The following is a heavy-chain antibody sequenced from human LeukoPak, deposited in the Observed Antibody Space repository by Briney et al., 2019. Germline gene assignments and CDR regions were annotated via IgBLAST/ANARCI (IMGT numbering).Heavy chain of an antibody. CDR3: VRGNFGPAQWFDP. Sequence: SLLLSCAASGFTFDDYAMHWVRQVPGKGLEWVSGISWNSGSTGYAGSVKGRFTMSRDNTKNSLYLQMNSLTPDDTALYYCVRGNFGPAQWFDPWGQGTLVTVSS. CDR1: GFTFDDYA. J-gene: IGHJ5*02. V-gene: IGHV3-9*01. D-gene: IGHD3/OR15-3a*01. CDR2: ISWNSGST.